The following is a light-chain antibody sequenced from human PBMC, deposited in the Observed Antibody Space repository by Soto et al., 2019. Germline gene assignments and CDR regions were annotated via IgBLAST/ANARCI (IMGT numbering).Light chain of an antibody. CDR2: DAS. V-gene: IGKV1-33*01. Sequence: DIQMTQSPSSLSASVGDRVTMTCQASPDISNYLNWYQQKPGKAPKLLIYDASNLETGVPSRFSGSGSGTDFTFTISSLQPEDIATYYCQQYANLPPYTFGQATKLEIK. CDR3: QQYANLPPYT. CDR1: PDISNY. J-gene: IGKJ2*01.